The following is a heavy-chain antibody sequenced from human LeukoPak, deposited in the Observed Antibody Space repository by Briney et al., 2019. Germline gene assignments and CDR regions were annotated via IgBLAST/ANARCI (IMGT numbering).Heavy chain of an antibody. J-gene: IGHJ6*03. CDR2: ISSSGSTI. CDR1: GFTFSSYE. Sequence: GGSLRLSCAASGFTFSSYEMNWVRQAPGKGLEWVSYISSSGSTIYYADSVKGRFTISRDNAKNSLYLQMNSLRAEDTAVYYCARDSMYYYGSGSYYPNYYYYMDVWGKGTTVTVSS. D-gene: IGHD3-10*01. V-gene: IGHV3-48*03. CDR3: ARDSMYYYGSGSYYPNYYYYMDV.